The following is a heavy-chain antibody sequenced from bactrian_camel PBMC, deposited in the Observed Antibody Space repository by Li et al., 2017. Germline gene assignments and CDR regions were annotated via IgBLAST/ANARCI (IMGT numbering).Heavy chain of an antibody. Sequence: HVQLVESGGGSVEIGGSLRLACEVSGYSNCMAWFRQGPGEEREAVASIGVPNDSPIYNDFAKGRFTIPRDNAKNTVYLQMNSLKPEDTAMYYCAAREPQYGCGLTRRSFKYWGQWTQVTVS. CDR1: GYSNC. CDR2: IGVPNDSP. J-gene: IGHJ4*01. CDR3: AAREPQYGCGLTRRSFKY. D-gene: IGHD5*01. V-gene: IGHV3S63*01.